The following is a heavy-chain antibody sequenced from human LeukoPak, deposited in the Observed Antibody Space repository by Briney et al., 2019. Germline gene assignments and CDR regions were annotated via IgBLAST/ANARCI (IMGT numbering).Heavy chain of an antibody. V-gene: IGHV4-4*07. Sequence: PSETLSLTCTVSAASISSYYSRCIRPPAGEGREWIGRMFTSGRTDYKPSLKSRVTMSVDTSKNHFSLNLRSVTAADTAVYYCTGGAGYYDASGAGPFDFWGRGILVTVSS. CDR2: MFTSGRT. CDR1: AASISSYY. D-gene: IGHD3-22*01. CDR3: TGGAGYYDASGAGPFDF. J-gene: IGHJ4*02.